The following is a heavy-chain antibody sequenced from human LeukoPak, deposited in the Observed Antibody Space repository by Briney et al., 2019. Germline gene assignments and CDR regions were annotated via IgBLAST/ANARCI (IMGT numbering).Heavy chain of an antibody. J-gene: IGHJ6*02. Sequence: SQALSLTCAISGDSVSRNGAAWNWIRQSPSRGLEWLGRTYYRSEWNNDYAVSLESRITINPDTSKNQFSLQLNSVTPEDTAVYYCARGAPSYYGMDVWGQGTTVTVSS. CDR1: GDSVSRNGAA. CDR3: ARGAPSYYGMDV. V-gene: IGHV6-1*01. CDR2: TYYRSEWNN.